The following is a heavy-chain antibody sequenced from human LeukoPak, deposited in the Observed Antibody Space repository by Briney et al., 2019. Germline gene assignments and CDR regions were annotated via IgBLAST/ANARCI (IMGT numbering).Heavy chain of an antibody. J-gene: IGHJ5*02. CDR1: GFTFDDYG. CDR3: AKEGLYRGVPQTWFAP. Sequence: PGGSLILSCAASGFTFDDYGMHWVRQPPAKDLEWVSGSSCNSGSISYADSVKGRFTISRDNSKNSLFLQMNSLREAETPLYYCAKEGLYRGVPQTWFAPWGQGTLVTVSS. CDR2: SSCNSGSI. D-gene: IGHD3-10*01. V-gene: IGHV3-9*01.